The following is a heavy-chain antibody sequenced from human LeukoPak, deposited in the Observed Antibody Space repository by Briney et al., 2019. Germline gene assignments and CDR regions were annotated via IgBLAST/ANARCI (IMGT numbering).Heavy chain of an antibody. J-gene: IGHJ4*02. CDR1: GFTFSSYG. CDR2: IWYDGSHK. V-gene: IGHV3-30*02. Sequence: GGSLRLSCAASGFTFSSYGMHWVRQAPGKGLEWVAVIWYDGSHKYYEDSVKGRFTISRDNSKNTLYLQMNSLRGEDTAVYYCAKDRNFLGSGSRDGPDYWGQGTLVTVSS. CDR3: AKDRNFLGSGSRDGPDY. D-gene: IGHD3-10*01.